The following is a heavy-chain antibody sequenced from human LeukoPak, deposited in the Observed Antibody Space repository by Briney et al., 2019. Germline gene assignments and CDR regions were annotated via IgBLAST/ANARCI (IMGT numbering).Heavy chain of an antibody. Sequence: SVKVSCKASGGTFSSYAISWVRQAPGQGLEWMGGIIPIFGTANYAQKFQGRVTITTDESTSTAYMELSSLRSEDTAVYYCASIAFNDYSNYATMDVWGKGTTVTVSS. J-gene: IGHJ6*03. V-gene: IGHV1-69*05. CDR1: GGTFSSYA. CDR2: IIPIFGTA. D-gene: IGHD4-11*01. CDR3: ASIAFNDYSNYATMDV.